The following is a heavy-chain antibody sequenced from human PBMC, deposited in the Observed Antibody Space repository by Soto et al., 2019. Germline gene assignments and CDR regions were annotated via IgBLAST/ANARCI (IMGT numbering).Heavy chain of an antibody. J-gene: IGHJ4*02. CDR2: IWNDGSNK. CDR1: GFTFSVYG. D-gene: IGHD3-16*01. V-gene: IGHV3-33*01. CDR3: ARAVGPFDY. Sequence: QVQLLESGGGVVQPGMSLRLSCAASGFTFSVYGMHWVRQAPGKGLEWVAVIWNDGSNKYYGDSVKGRFTISRDNYKNTLYLYMNSLRADDTAVYYCARAVGPFDYWGQGTLVTVSS.